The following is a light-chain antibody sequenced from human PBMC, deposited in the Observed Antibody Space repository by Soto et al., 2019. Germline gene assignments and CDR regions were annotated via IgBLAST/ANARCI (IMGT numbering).Light chain of an antibody. CDR3: KQYNNWPPIT. V-gene: IGKV1-16*01. CDR1: QDLSNH. Sequence: EIQMTQSPSSLSACVGDGVSIXCRASQDLSNHFAWYQQRPRKARKALISTSSSLHSGVPSRFSGSGSGTEFTLSISSLQSEDFAVYYCKQYNNWPPITFGQGTRLEIK. CDR2: TSS. J-gene: IGKJ5*01.